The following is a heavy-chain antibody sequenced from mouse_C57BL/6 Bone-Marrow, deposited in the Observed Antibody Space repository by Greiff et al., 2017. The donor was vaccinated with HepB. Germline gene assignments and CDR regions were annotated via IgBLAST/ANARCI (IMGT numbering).Heavy chain of an antibody. D-gene: IGHD1-1*01. CDR2: INPNNGGT. CDR1: GYTFTDYY. J-gene: IGHJ2*01. CDR3: ASNYGRDY. V-gene: IGHV1-26*01. Sequence: VQLQQSGPELVKPGASVKISCKASGYTFTDYYMNWVKQSHGKSLEWIGDINPNNGGTSYNQKFKGKATLTVDKSSSTAYMELRSLTSEDSAVYYCASNYGRDYWGQGTTLTVSS.